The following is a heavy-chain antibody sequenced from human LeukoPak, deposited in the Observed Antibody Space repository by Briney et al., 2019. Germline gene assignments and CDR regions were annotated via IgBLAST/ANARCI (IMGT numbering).Heavy chain of an antibody. CDR3: ARASDGLYYYYYGMDV. J-gene: IGHJ6*02. CDR2: INHSGST. CDR1: GGSFSGYY. V-gene: IGHV4-34*01. D-gene: IGHD2-2*01. Sequence: ASETLSLTCAVYGGSFSGYYWSWIRQPPGKGLEWIGEINHSGSTNYNPSLKSRVTISVDTSKNQFSLKLSSVTAADTAVYYCARASDGLYYYYYGMDVWGQGTTVTVSS.